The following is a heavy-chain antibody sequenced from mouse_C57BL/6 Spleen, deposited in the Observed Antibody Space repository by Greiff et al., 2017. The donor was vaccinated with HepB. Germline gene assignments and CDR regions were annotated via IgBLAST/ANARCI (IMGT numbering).Heavy chain of an antibody. Sequence: DVMLVESGGGLVQPGGSLTLSCAASGFTFSDYYLYWVRQTPEKRLEWVAYISNGGGSTYYPDTVKGRFTISRDNAKNTLYLQMSRLKSEDTAMYYCASSYKVVATDWFAYWGQGTLVTVSA. D-gene: IGHD1-1*01. J-gene: IGHJ3*01. CDR1: GFTFSDYY. CDR3: ASSYKVVATDWFAY. V-gene: IGHV5-12*01. CDR2: ISNGGGST.